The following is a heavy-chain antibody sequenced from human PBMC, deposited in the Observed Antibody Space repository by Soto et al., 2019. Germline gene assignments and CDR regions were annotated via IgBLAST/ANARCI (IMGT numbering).Heavy chain of an antibody. D-gene: IGHD6-13*01. J-gene: IGHJ4*02. CDR2: ISAYNGNT. Sequence: ASVKVSCKASGYTFTSYGISWVRQAPGQGLEWMGWISAYNGNTNYAQKLQGRVTMTTDTSTSTAYMELRSLRSDDTAVYYCARDWRAAGKDGETHVYWCQGTLVTVS. CDR1: GYTFTSYG. CDR3: ARDWRAAGKDGETHVY. V-gene: IGHV1-18*01.